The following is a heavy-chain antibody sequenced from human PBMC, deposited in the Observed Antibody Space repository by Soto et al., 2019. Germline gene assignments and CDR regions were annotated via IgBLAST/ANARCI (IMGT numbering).Heavy chain of an antibody. D-gene: IGHD3-10*01. Sequence: GGSLRLSCTASGFTFGDYAMTWFRQAPGKGLEWVGFIRSKAYGGTTEYAASVKGRFTISRDDSKSIAYLQMNGLKIEDTAVYYCSRDGFYAVRGVIEYYFDYWGQGTLVTVSS. CDR3: SRDGFYAVRGVIEYYFDY. V-gene: IGHV3-49*03. CDR1: GFTFGDYA. CDR2: IRSKAYGGTT. J-gene: IGHJ4*02.